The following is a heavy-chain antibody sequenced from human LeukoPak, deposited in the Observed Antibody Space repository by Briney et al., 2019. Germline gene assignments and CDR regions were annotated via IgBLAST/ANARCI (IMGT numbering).Heavy chain of an antibody. CDR2: INHSGST. CDR1: GGSFSGYY. V-gene: IGHV4-34*01. D-gene: IGHD2-2*01. CDR3: ASHRHCSSTSCYGWGYYFDY. J-gene: IGHJ4*02. Sequence: SETLSLTCAVYGGSFSGYYWSWIRQPPGKGLEWIGEINHSGSTNYNPSLKSRVTISVDTSKNQLSLKLSSVTAADTAVYYCASHRHCSSTSCYGWGYYFDYWGQGTLVTVSS.